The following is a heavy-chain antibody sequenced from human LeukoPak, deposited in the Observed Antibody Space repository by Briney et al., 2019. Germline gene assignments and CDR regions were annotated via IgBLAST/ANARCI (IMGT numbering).Heavy chain of an antibody. Sequence: SVKVSCKASGGTFSSYAICWVRQAPGQGLEWMGGIIPIFGTANYAQKFQGRVTITADESTSTAYMELSSLRSEDTAVYYCARDRGYCSSTSCYNFDYWGQGTLVTVSS. CDR1: GGTFSSYA. D-gene: IGHD2-2*02. J-gene: IGHJ4*02. CDR2: IIPIFGTA. CDR3: ARDRGYCSSTSCYNFDY. V-gene: IGHV1-69*13.